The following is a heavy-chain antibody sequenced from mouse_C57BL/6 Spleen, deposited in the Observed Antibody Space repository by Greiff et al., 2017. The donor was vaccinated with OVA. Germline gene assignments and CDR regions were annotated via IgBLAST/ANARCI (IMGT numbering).Heavy chain of an antibody. Sequence: VQLKQSGAELVRPGASVKLSCTASGFNIKDDYMHWVKQRPEQGLEWIGWIDPENGDTEYASKFQGKATITADTSSNTAYLQLSSLTSEDTAVYYCTTPATTVASGAMDYWGQGTSVTVSS. CDR1: GFNIKDDY. J-gene: IGHJ4*01. CDR3: TTPATTVASGAMDY. CDR2: IDPENGDT. V-gene: IGHV14-4*01. D-gene: IGHD1-1*01.